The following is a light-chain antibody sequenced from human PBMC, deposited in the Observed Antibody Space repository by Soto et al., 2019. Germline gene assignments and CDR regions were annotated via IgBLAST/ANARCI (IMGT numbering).Light chain of an antibody. J-gene: IGLJ2*01. CDR1: SSDVGGYNY. CDR2: EVS. V-gene: IGLV2-14*01. Sequence: QSALTQPASVSGSPGQSITISCTGTSSDVGGYNYVSWYQQHPGKAPKLMIYEVSNRPSGVSNRFSGSKSGNTASLTISGLQAEDEADYYCQSYDASVSGSGVIFGGGTQLTVL. CDR3: QSYDASVSGSGVI.